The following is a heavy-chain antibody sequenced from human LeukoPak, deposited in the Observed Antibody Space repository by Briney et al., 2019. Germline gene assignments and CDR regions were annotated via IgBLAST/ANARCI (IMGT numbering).Heavy chain of an antibody. D-gene: IGHD2-2*01. J-gene: IGHJ4*02. CDR2: ISSSSSTI. CDR1: GFTFSSYS. Sequence: GGSLRLSCAASGFTFSSYSMNWVRQAPGKGLEWVSYISSSSSTIYYADSVKGRFTTSRDNAKNSLYLQMNSLRAEDTAVYYCARESDIVVVPAALDYWGQGTLVTVSS. V-gene: IGHV3-48*01. CDR3: ARESDIVVVPAALDY.